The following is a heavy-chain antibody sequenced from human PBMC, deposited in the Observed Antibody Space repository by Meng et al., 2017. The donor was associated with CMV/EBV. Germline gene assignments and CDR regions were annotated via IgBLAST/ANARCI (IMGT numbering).Heavy chain of an antibody. D-gene: IGHD5-12*01. V-gene: IGHV4-61*01. J-gene: IGHJ6*02. CDR3: ASFAATTPEYYGMDV. Sequence: GSLRLSCTVSGGSVSGGSYYWSWIRQPPGKGLEWIGYIYYSGSTNYNPSLKSRVTISVDTSKNQFSLKLSSVTAADTAVYYCASFAATTPEYYGMDVWGQGTTVTVSS. CDR1: GGSVSGGSYY. CDR2: IYYSGST.